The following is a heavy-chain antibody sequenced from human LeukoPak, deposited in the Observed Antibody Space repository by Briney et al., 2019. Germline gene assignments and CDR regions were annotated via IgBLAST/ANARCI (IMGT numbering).Heavy chain of an antibody. Sequence: SETLSLACTVSGDSISSYYWNWIRQPPGKGLEWIGKINHSGNTNYNTSLKSRVTISGDTSKNQFSLKLSSVTAADTAVYYCARGSRISMFGVPHMRGSFDIWGQGTMVTVSS. J-gene: IGHJ3*02. D-gene: IGHD3-3*01. CDR1: GDSISSYY. V-gene: IGHV4-34*01. CDR2: INHSGNT. CDR3: ARGSRISMFGVPHMRGSFDI.